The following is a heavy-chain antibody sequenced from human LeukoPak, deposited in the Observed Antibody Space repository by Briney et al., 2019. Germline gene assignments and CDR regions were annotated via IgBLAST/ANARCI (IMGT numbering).Heavy chain of an antibody. CDR1: GFTFSRYA. D-gene: IGHD6-19*01. J-gene: IGHJ4*02. V-gene: IGHV3-23*01. CDR3: ATIQAAGIAVVLVDH. CDR2: ISDTGDTR. Sequence: GGSLRLSCAASGFTFSRYAMSWVRQAPGKGLAWVSIISDTGDTRSYADSAKGRFTISRDNSKSTLYLHMNSLRAEDTAIYYCATIQAAGIAVVLVDHWGTGTLVTVPS.